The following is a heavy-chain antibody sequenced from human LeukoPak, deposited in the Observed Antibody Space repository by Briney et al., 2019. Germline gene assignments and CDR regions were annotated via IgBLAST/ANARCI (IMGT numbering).Heavy chain of an antibody. J-gene: IGHJ4*02. Sequence: ASVKVSCKASGYTFTSYDINWVRQATGQGLEWMGWMNPNSGNTGYAQKFQGRVTMTRNTSISTAYMELSSLRSEDTAVYHCARGGVLLWFGETYRPIDYWGQGTLVTVSS. D-gene: IGHD3-10*01. V-gene: IGHV1-8*01. CDR2: MNPNSGNT. CDR3: ARGGVLLWFGETYRPIDY. CDR1: GYTFTSYD.